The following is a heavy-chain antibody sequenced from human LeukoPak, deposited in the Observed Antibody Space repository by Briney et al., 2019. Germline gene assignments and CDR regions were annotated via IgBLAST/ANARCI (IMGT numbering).Heavy chain of an antibody. J-gene: IGHJ6*03. CDR1: GFTFGDHA. D-gene: IGHD3-16*01. CDR2: IRSEAYGGTT. V-gene: IGHV3-49*04. CDR3: TRVGYYYYYMDV. Sequence: GGSLRLSCTASGFTFGDHAMSWVRQAPGKGLEWVGLIRSEAYGGTTGYAASLKGRLTISRDDSKSIAYLQMDSLNTEDTAVYYCTRVGYYYYYMDVWGKGTTVTVSS.